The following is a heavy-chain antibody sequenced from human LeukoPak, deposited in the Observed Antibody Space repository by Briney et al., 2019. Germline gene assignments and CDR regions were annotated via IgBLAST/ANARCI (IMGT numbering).Heavy chain of an antibody. J-gene: IGHJ5*02. D-gene: IGHD3-3*01. CDR3: ARHRYELRFLEGYHPPNWFDP. V-gene: IGHV5-51*01. CDR2: IYPGDSDT. Sequence: GESLKISCKGSGYSFTSYWIGWVRQMPGKGLEWMGIIYPGDSDTRYSPSFQGQVTISADKSISTAYLQWSSLKASDTAMYYCARHRYELRFLEGYHPPNWFDPWGQGTLVTVSS. CDR1: GYSFTSYW.